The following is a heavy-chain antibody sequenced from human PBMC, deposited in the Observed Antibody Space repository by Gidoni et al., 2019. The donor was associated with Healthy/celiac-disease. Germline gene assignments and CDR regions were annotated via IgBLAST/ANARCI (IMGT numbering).Heavy chain of an antibody. CDR3: ARGRRFCSGGSCSRINDY. V-gene: IGHV4-34*01. Sequence: QVQLQQWGAGLLKPSETRSLTCAAYGGSFSGYYGSWIRQPPGKGLEWIGDINHSGRTNYNPSLNSRVTISVDTSKIQFSLKLSSVTAADTAVYYCARGRRFCSGGSCSRINDYWGQGTLVTVSS. CDR2: INHSGRT. J-gene: IGHJ4*02. D-gene: IGHD2-15*01. CDR1: GGSFSGYY.